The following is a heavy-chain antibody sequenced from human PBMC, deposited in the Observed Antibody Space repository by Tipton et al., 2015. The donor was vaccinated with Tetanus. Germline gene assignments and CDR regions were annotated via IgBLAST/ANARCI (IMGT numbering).Heavy chain of an antibody. J-gene: IGHJ4*02. D-gene: IGHD1-14*01. CDR1: GFTFSSYA. CDR2: ISGSGSSS. V-gene: IGHV3-23*01. Sequence: GSLRLSCSASGFTFSSYAMNWVRQAPGKGLEWVSTISGSGSSSYYAGSVKGRFSISRDNAKNTLFLQMNNPRAEDTAVYYCARAPYRNQNQVWYFDYWGQGALVTVSS. CDR3: ARAPYRNQNQVWYFDY.